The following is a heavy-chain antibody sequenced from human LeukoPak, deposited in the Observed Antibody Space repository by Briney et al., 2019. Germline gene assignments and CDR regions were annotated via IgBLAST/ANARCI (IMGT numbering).Heavy chain of an antibody. CDR1: GFTVSGNY. CDR3: AGGAWGTADY. CDR2: VFSGGAT. Sequence: GGSLRLSCAASGFTVSGNYMSWVRQAPGKGLEWVSVVFSGGATYYADSVTGRFTISRDGTKNTLSLQMNSLRVEDTAVYYCAGGAWGTADYWGQGTLVTVSS. J-gene: IGHJ4*02. V-gene: IGHV3-53*01. D-gene: IGHD2-8*02.